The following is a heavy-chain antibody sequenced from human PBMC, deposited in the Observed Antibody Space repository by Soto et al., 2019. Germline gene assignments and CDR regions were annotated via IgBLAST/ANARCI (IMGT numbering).Heavy chain of an antibody. V-gene: IGHV3-30*18. Sequence: GGSLRLSCAASGSTFSSFGMHWVRQAPGKGLEWVAVISSGGGLKYDADSVKGRFTISRDNSKNTLYLQMNSLRAEDTAIYYCAKETHSNGYGSYFDYWGQGVLVTASS. CDR1: GSTFSSFG. CDR2: ISSGGGLK. CDR3: AKETHSNGYGSYFDY. D-gene: IGHD3-22*01. J-gene: IGHJ4*02.